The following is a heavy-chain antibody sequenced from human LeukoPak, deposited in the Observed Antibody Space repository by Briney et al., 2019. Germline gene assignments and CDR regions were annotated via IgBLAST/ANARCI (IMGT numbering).Heavy chain of an antibody. V-gene: IGHV3-23*01. CDR3: AKEGGSGSRHLNVDN. CDR2: ISDGGGTI. Sequence: PGGSLRLSCAASGFTFSSYAMSWVRQAPVKGLEWVSDISDGGGTIYYADSVKGRFTISRDNSKNTLYLQLNSLRVEDTAVYYCAKEGGSGSRHLNVDNWGQGTLVTVSS. J-gene: IGHJ4*02. CDR1: GFTFSSYA. D-gene: IGHD3-10*01.